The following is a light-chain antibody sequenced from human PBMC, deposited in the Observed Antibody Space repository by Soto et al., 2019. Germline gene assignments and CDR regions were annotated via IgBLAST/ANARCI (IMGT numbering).Light chain of an antibody. CDR3: AAWDYSLNSYV. CDR2: INS. Sequence: QSLLTQPPSASGTPGQRVTISCSGSTSNIGSNTVNWYQLLPGTAPKLLIYINSQRPSGVPDRFSDSKSGTSASLAISGLQSEDEADYCCAAWDYSLNSYVVGKGTKVTVL. V-gene: IGLV1-44*01. J-gene: IGLJ1*01. CDR1: TSNIGSNT.